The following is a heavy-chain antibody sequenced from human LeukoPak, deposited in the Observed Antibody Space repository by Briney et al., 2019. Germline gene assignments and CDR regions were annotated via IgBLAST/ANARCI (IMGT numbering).Heavy chain of an antibody. CDR1: GFTFNTYD. CDR3: ARGSRITMIVVVIY. CDR2: ISSSGSTI. J-gene: IGHJ4*02. D-gene: IGHD3-22*01. Sequence: GGSLRLSCAASGFTFNTYDMNWVRQAPGKGLEWVSYISSSGSTIYYADSVKGRFTISRDNAKNSLYLQMNSLRAEDTAVYYCARGSRITMIVVVIYWGQGTLVTVSS. V-gene: IGHV3-48*03.